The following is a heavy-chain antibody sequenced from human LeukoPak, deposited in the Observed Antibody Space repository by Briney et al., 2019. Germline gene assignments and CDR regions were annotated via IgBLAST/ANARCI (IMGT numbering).Heavy chain of an antibody. Sequence: PGGSLRLSCAASGFTFSSSWMTWVRQAPGRGLEWVANIKQDGSQKYYVDSVKGRFTISRDNAKNSLYLQMNSLRVEDTAVYSCASGSGYYEYWGQGTLVTISS. CDR3: ASGSGYYEY. J-gene: IGHJ4*02. V-gene: IGHV3-7*01. D-gene: IGHD2-15*01. CDR1: GFTFSSSW. CDR2: IKQDGSQK.